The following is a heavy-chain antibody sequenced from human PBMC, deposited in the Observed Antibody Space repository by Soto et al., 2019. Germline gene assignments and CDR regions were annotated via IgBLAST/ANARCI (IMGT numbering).Heavy chain of an antibody. Sequence: SETLSLTCTVSGGSISSYYWSWIRQPPGKGLEWIGYIYYSGSTNYNPSLKSRVTISVDTSKNQFSLKLSSVTAADTAVYYCAREPRGYSGYDSGDAFDIWGQGTMVTVS. CDR2: IYYSGST. CDR3: AREPRGYSGYDSGDAFDI. J-gene: IGHJ3*02. V-gene: IGHV4-59*01. D-gene: IGHD5-12*01. CDR1: GGSISSYY.